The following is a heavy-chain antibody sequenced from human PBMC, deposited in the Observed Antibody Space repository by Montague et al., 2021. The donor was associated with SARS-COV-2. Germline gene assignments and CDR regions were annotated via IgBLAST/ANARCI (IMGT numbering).Heavy chain of an antibody. Sequence: SETLSLTCTVSGASITDFYWSWIRQPPGKGLEWIGYVHHSGITNYNPSLKSRVTISIDTPESRFSLNLRSVTAADTAVYFCARITEVVPFDFWGQGTLVSVSS. CDR1: GASITDFY. CDR2: VHHSGIT. V-gene: IGHV4-59*01. D-gene: IGHD2-15*01. J-gene: IGHJ4*02. CDR3: ARITEVVPFDF.